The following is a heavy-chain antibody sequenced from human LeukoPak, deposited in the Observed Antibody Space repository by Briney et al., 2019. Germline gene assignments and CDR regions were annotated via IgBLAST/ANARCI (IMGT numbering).Heavy chain of an antibody. CDR2: INTNTGNP. Sequence: ASVKVSCKASGYTFTSYAMNWVRQAPGQGLEWMGWINTNTGNPTYAQGFTGRFVFSLDTSVSTAYLQISSLKAEDTAVYYCARSPSLFWRLGKEAPIDYWGQGTLVTVSS. J-gene: IGHJ4*02. V-gene: IGHV7-4-1*02. CDR3: ARSPSLFWRLGKEAPIDY. CDR1: GYTFTSYA. D-gene: IGHD3-9*01.